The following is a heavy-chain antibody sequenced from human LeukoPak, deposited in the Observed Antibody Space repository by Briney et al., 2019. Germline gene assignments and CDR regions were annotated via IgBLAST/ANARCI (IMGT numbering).Heavy chain of an antibody. D-gene: IGHD3-22*01. V-gene: IGHV3-15*01. J-gene: IGHJ4*02. Sequence: GGSLRLSCAASGFTFSSYAMSWVRQAPGRGLEWVGRIKSKTDGGTTDYAAPVKGRFTISRDDSKNTLYLQMNSLKTEDTAVYYCTTDYYDSSGEGLDYWGQGTLVTVSS. CDR2: IKSKTDGGTT. CDR3: TTDYYDSSGEGLDY. CDR1: GFTFSSYA.